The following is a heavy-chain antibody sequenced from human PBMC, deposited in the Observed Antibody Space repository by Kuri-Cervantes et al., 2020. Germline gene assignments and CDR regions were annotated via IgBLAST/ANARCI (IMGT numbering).Heavy chain of an antibody. V-gene: IGHV1-2*04. CDR3: ARDYCSSTSCYIFGY. Sequence: ASVKVSCKASGYTFTGYYMHWVRQAPGQGLEWMGWINPNSGGTNYAQKFQGWVTITRDTSASTAYMELSSLKSEDTAVYYCARDYCSSTSCYIFGYWGQGTLVTVSS. D-gene: IGHD2-2*02. CDR2: INPNSGGT. J-gene: IGHJ4*02. CDR1: GYTFTGYY.